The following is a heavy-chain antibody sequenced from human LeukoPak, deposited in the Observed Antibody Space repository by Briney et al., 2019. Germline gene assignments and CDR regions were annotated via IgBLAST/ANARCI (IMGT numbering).Heavy chain of an antibody. CDR2: ITSSSSYI. V-gene: IGHV3-21*01. Sequence: GESLTLSCTASGFTFSTYNMNWVRQDPGEGLEWVSSITSSSSYIYYADSVKGRFTLSRDNAKNSLYLQMNSLRAEDTAVYYCARDKWIQLWLLGVDASDIWGQGTMVSVSS. D-gene: IGHD5-18*01. CDR1: GFTFSTYN. J-gene: IGHJ3*02. CDR3: ARDKWIQLWLLGVDASDI.